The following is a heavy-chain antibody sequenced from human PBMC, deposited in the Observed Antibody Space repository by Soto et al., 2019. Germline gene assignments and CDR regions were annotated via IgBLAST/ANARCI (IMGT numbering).Heavy chain of an antibody. Sequence: QVHLVQSGAEVKKPGASVKVSCKGSGYAFTTYGITWVRQAPGQGLEWMGWFSAHNGNTNYAQKLQGRVTVTRDTSTSTAYMELRSLRSDDTAVYYCARGRYGDYWGQGALLTVSS. V-gene: IGHV1-18*01. CDR3: ARGRYGDY. D-gene: IGHD1-1*01. CDR1: GYAFTTYG. J-gene: IGHJ4*02. CDR2: FSAHNGNT.